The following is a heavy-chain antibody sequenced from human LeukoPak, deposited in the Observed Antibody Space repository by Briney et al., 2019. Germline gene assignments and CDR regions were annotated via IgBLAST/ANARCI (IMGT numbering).Heavy chain of an antibody. J-gene: IGHJ4*02. D-gene: IGHD6-19*01. Sequence: SETLSLTCTVSGGSISSSSYYWGWIRQPPGKGLEWIGSIYYSGSTYYNPSLKSRVTISVDTSKNQFSLKLSSVTAADTAVYYCASGEGWLVRYWGQGTLVTVSS. V-gene: IGHV4-39*07. CDR1: GGSISSSSYY. CDR2: IYYSGST. CDR3: ASGEGWLVRY.